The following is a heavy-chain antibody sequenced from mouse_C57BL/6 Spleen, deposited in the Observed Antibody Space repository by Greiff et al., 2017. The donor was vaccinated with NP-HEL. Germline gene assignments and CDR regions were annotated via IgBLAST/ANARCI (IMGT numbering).Heavy chain of an antibody. J-gene: IGHJ3*01. CDR2: ISGGGGNT. CDR3: ARHYSNYGFAY. V-gene: IGHV5-9*01. CDR1: GFTFSSYT. D-gene: IGHD2-5*01. Sequence: EVKLLESGGGLVKPGGSLKLSCAASGFTFSSYTMSWVRQTPEKRLEWVATISGGGGNTYYPDSVKGRFTISRDNAKNTLYLQMSSLRSEDTALYYCARHYSNYGFAYWGQGTLVTVSA.